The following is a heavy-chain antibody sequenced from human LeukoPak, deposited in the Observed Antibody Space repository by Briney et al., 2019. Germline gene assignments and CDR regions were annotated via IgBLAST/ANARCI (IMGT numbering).Heavy chain of an antibody. CDR3: ARDHSIGEESRWFDP. V-gene: IGHV1-46*01. Sequence: ASVKVSCKTCGYTFASNWMHWVRQAPAQGLERMGIINPQHGTTFYAQNFQGRITVTRDTSSSTVYMDLRSLRSGDTAVYYCARDHSIGEESRWFDPWGQGTLVTVSS. CDR1: GYTFASNW. D-gene: IGHD3-10*01. CDR2: INPQHGTT. J-gene: IGHJ5*02.